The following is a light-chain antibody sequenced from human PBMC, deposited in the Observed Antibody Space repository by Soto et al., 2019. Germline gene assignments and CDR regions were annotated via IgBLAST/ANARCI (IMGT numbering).Light chain of an antibody. Sequence: DIQMTQSPSSLSASVGDRVTITCRASQSISRYLSWYQQKPGKAPKLLISGASSLQSGVPSRFSGSGSGTDFTLTISSLQPEDFATYHCQQSYNTRTFGQGTKVEIK. V-gene: IGKV1-39*01. CDR1: QSISRY. CDR3: QQSYNTRT. J-gene: IGKJ1*01. CDR2: GAS.